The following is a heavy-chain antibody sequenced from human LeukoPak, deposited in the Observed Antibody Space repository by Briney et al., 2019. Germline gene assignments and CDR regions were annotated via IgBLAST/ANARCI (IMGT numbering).Heavy chain of an antibody. CDR3: ARGNQEWLSNYYGSAYFDY. J-gene: IGHJ4*02. Sequence: PSQTLSLTCAISGDSVSSNSAAWNWIRQSPSRGLEWLGRRYYRSKWYNDYAVSVKSRITINPNTSKNQFSLQLNSVTPEDTAVYYCARGNQEWLSNYYGSAYFDYWGQGTLVTVSS. CDR2: RYYRSKWYN. CDR1: GDSVSSNSAA. V-gene: IGHV6-1*01. D-gene: IGHD3-10*01.